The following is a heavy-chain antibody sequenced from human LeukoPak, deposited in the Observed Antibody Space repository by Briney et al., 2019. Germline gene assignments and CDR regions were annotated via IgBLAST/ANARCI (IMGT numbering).Heavy chain of an antibody. CDR1: GYTFTGYY. CDR3: ARPQYQLLSSHYYYMDV. CDR2: INPNSGGT. Sequence: ASVKVSCKASGYTFTGYYMHWVRQAPGQGLECMGRINPNSGGTNYAQKFQGRVTMTRDTSISTAYMELSRLRSDDTAVYYCARPQYQLLSSHYYYMDVWGKGTTVTVSS. J-gene: IGHJ6*03. D-gene: IGHD2-2*01. V-gene: IGHV1-2*06.